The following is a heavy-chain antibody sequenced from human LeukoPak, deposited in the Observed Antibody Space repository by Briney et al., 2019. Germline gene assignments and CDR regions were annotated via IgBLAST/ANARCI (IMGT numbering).Heavy chain of an antibody. CDR2: MNPNSGNT. V-gene: IGHV1-8*01. CDR1: GYTFTSYD. Sequence: ASVKVSCKASGYTFTSYDINWVRQATGQGLEWMGWMNPNSGNTGYAQKFQGRVTMTRNTSISTAYMELSSLRSEDTAVYYCATDPPDSSGYYYVPSFDYWGQGTLVTVSS. CDR3: ATDPPDSSGYYYVPSFDY. D-gene: IGHD3-22*01. J-gene: IGHJ4*02.